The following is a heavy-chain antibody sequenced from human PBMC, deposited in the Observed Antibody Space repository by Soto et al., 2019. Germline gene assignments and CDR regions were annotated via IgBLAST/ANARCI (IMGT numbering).Heavy chain of an antibody. CDR2: IYYSGST. J-gene: IGHJ4*02. V-gene: IGHV4-59*01. D-gene: IGHD4-17*01. CDR3: ARRDYPILFDY. Sequence: SETLSLTCTVSGGSISSYYWSWIRQPPGKGLEWIGYIYYSGSTNYNPSLKSRVTISVDTSKNQFSLKLSSVTAADTAVYYCARRDYPILFDYWGQGTLVTVSS. CDR1: GGSISSYY.